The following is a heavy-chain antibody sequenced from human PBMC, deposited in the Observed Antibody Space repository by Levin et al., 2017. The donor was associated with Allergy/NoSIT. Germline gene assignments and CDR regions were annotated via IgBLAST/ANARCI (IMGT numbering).Heavy chain of an antibody. CDR1: GFTFTDYG. V-gene: IGHV3-21*01. Sequence: PGGSLRLSCAASGFTFTDYGFNWVRQAPGKGLEWVCSINTYTGNTAYSGSVKGRFTISRDNARNSVYLQMNSLRVEDTAVYYCAGERGVVADFRHFDYWGQGTLVTISS. CDR3: AGERGVVADFRHFDY. CDR2: INTYTGNT. J-gene: IGHJ4*02. D-gene: IGHD2-21*01.